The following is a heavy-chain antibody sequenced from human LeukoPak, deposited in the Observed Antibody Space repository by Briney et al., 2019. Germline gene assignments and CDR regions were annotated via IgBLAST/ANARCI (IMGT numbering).Heavy chain of an antibody. Sequence: PGGSLRLSCAASGFTFSSYGMHWVRQAPGKGLEWVAVIWYDGSNKYYADSVKGRFTISRDNSKNTLYLQMNSLRSEDTAVYYCARGPLHDYGDIWGQGTMVTVSS. V-gene: IGHV3-33*01. CDR3: ARGPLHDYGDI. CDR1: GFTFSSYG. CDR2: IWYDGSNK. J-gene: IGHJ3*02. D-gene: IGHD4-17*01.